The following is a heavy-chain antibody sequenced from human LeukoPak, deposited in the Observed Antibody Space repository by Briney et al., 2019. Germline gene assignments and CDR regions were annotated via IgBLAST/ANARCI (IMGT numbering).Heavy chain of an antibody. J-gene: IGHJ4*02. CDR2: ISSGSSTI. CDR3: ARGLVSAFDC. D-gene: IGHD2-8*01. V-gene: IGHV3-48*02. Sequence: GGSLRLSCAASGFTFNSYSMNWVCRAPGKGLEWVSYISSGSSTIYYADSVKGRFTISRDNAKNSLYLQMNSLRDEDTAVYYCARGLVSAFDCWGQGTLVTASS. CDR1: GFTFNSYS.